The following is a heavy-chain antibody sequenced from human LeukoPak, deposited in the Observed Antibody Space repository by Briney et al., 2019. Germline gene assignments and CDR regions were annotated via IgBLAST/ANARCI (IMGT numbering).Heavy chain of an antibody. CDR1: GDSVSSNSAA. CDR2: TYYKSKWYN. D-gene: IGHD4-17*01. J-gene: IGHJ4*02. V-gene: IGHV6-1*01. Sequence: SQTLSLTCAISGDSVSSNSAAWNWIRQSPSRGLEWLGRTYYKSKWYNNYAVSVKSRISINPDTSKNQFSLQLNSVTPEDTAVYFCARARDYGDISFDYWGQGTLVTVFS. CDR3: ARARDYGDISFDY.